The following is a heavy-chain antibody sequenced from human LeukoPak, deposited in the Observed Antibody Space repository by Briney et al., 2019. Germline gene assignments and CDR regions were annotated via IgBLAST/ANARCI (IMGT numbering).Heavy chain of an antibody. CDR1: GFTVSSSY. CDR2: IYSGGST. J-gene: IGHJ4*02. Sequence: SGGSLRLSCAASGFTVSSSYMSWVRQAPGKGLEWVSVIYSGGSTYYADSVKGRFTISRDNSKNTLYLQMNSLRAEDTAVYYCARDPRSSGFFDYWGQGTLVTVSS. CDR3: ARDPRSSGFFDY. D-gene: IGHD6-19*01. V-gene: IGHV3-66*01.